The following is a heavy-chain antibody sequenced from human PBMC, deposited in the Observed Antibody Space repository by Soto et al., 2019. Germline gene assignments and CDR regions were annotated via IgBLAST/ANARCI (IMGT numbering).Heavy chain of an antibody. V-gene: IGHV4-59*08. D-gene: IGHD3-10*01. CDR1: GGSISSYY. J-gene: IGHJ6*02. CDR2: IYYSGST. CDR3: ASLAVRGASGYYGMDV. Sequence: PSETLSLTCTVSGGSISSYYWSWIRQPPGKGLEWIGYIYYSGSTNYSPSLKSRVTISVDTSKNQFSLKLSSVTAADTSVYYCASLAVRGASGYYGMDVWGQGTTVTVSS.